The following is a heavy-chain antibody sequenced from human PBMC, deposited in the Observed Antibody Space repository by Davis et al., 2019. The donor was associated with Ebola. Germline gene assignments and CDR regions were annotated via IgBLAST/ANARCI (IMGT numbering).Heavy chain of an antibody. D-gene: IGHD6-19*01. J-gene: IGHJ3*02. CDR2: ISSSGSTI. CDR3: AREGANTGWHDPYDI. CDR1: GFDFGDSY. V-gene: IGHV3-11*01. Sequence: PGGSLRLSCAASGFDFGDSYMTWIRQAPGKGLEWISYISSSGSTIYYASSVKGRFTISRDNAKNTLYLQMNNLRDDDTAFYYCAREGANTGWHDPYDIWGQGTMVTVSA.